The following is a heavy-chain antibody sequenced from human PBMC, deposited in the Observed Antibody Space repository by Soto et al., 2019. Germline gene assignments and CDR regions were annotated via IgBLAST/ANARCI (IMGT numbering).Heavy chain of an antibody. Sequence: SESLSLTCTVSGGSISSYYWSWIRQPPGKGLEWIGFIYYSGSTNYNPSLKSRVTISVDTSKNQFSLKLSSVTAADTAVYYCARIGWPRMERVVATMPGYYYYMDVWGKGTTVTVSS. CDR2: IYYSGST. V-gene: IGHV4-59*01. CDR1: GGSISSYY. CDR3: ARIGWPRMERVVATMPGYYYYMDV. D-gene: IGHD5-12*01. J-gene: IGHJ6*03.